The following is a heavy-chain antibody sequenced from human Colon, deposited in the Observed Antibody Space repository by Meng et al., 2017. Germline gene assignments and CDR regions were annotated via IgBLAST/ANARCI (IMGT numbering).Heavy chain of an antibody. V-gene: IGHV3-7*01. CDR1: GFTFTDSY. J-gene: IGHJ4*02. Sequence: EVQLVESGGGLVQPGGSLGLSCAVSGFTFTDSYMTWVRQAPGKGLEWVASINQEGSEKYYVDSVKGRFTISRDNAKNSLYLQMNSLRDEDTAVYYCARDLDYWGPGTLVTVSS. CDR2: INQEGSEK. CDR3: ARDLDY.